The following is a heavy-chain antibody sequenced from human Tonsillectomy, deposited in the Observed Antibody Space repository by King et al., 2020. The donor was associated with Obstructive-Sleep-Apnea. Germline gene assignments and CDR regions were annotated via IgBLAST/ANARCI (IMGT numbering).Heavy chain of an antibody. D-gene: IGHD3-22*01. CDR1: GYTFTSYG. Sequence: VQLVESGAEVKKPGASVKVSCKASGYTFTSYGISWVRQAPGQGLEWMGWISAYNGNTKYAQNLQGRVTMTTDTSTSTAYMELRSPRSDDTAVYYCARGVSAYYYDSSGYSDYWGQGTLVTVSS. V-gene: IGHV1-18*04. CDR3: ARGVSAYYYDSSGYSDY. J-gene: IGHJ4*02. CDR2: ISAYNGNT.